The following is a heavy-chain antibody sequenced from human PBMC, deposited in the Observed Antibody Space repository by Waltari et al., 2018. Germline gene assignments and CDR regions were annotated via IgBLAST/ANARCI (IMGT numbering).Heavy chain of an antibody. CDR1: GGSISSSSYY. CDR3: ARRDKYYGSGTPRGWFDP. V-gene: IGHV4-39*01. D-gene: IGHD3-10*01. J-gene: IGHJ5*02. Sequence: QLQLQESGPGLVKPSETLSLTCTVSGGSISSSSYYWGWIRQPPGKGLEWIGSIYYSGSTYYNPSLNSRVTISVDTSKNQFSLKLSSVTAADTAVYYCARRDKYYGSGTPRGWFDPWGQGTLVTVSS. CDR2: IYYSGST.